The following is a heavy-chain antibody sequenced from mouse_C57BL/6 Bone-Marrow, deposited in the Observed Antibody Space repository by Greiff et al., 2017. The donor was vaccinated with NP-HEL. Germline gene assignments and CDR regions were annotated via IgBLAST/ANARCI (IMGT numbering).Heavy chain of an antibody. CDR3: ARFFFLDYYGSSYFDY. D-gene: IGHD1-1*01. CDR1: GYTFTDYY. CDR2: INPNNGGT. Sequence: EVQLQQSGPELVKPGASVKISCKASGYTFTDYYMNWVKQSHGKSLEWIGDINPNNGGTSYNQKFKGKATLTVDKSSSTAYLELRSLTSEDSAVYYCARFFFLDYYGSSYFDYWGQGTTLTVSS. J-gene: IGHJ2*01. V-gene: IGHV1-26*01.